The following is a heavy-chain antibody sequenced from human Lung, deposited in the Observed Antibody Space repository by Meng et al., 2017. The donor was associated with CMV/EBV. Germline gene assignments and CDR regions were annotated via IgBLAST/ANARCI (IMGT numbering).Heavy chain of an antibody. CDR1: GFSFGIYG. CDR3: AKVSAGNCATASCPPDS. Sequence: GGSLRLSCAASGFSFGIYGMDWVRQAPGKGLEWVAYIHHAGGYKQYADSVMGRFTISRDNSKNTLSLQMNSLRGEDTALYFCAKVSAGNCATASCPPDSWGQGTLVNVSS. D-gene: IGHD2-2*01. J-gene: IGHJ5*01. V-gene: IGHV3-30*02. CDR2: IHHAGGYK.